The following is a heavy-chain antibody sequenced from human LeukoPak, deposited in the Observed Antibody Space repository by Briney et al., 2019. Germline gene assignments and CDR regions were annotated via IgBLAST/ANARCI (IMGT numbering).Heavy chain of an antibody. Sequence: ASVKVSCKASGYTFTSFAINWVRQAPGQGLEWRGWINTNTGNPTYAPGFTGRFVFSLDTSVTTAYLQISSLKAEDTAVYYCARAEVYCSGSTCFLYWGQGTLVTVSS. CDR3: ARAEVYCSGSTCFLY. CDR2: INTNTGNP. D-gene: IGHD2-15*01. CDR1: GYTFTSFA. J-gene: IGHJ4*02. V-gene: IGHV7-4-1*02.